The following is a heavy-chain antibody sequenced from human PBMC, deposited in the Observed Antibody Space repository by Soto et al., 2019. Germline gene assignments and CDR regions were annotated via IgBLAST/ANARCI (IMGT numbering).Heavy chain of an antibody. CDR3: SRASYPYRGYYYMYF. J-gene: IGHJ6*03. CDR2: VYHSGST. CDR1: GGAINSYY. V-gene: IGHV4-59*01. Sequence: SETLSLTCTVTGGAINSYYWTWIRLPSGKGLEWIGYVYHSGSTNYNASLSSRLTISIDTSRKQFSLNLSSVTAADTAVYYCSRASYPYRGYYYMYFCGKGTSDTVS.